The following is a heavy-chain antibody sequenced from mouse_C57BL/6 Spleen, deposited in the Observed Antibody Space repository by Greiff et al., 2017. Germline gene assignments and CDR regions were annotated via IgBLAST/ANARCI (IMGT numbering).Heavy chain of an antibody. J-gene: IGHJ4*01. CDR2: IYPADSET. V-gene: IGHV1-61*01. CDR3: ARWGQGAQATGAMDY. D-gene: IGHD3-2*02. CDR1: GYTFTSYW. Sequence: VQLQQPGAELVRPGSSVKLSCKASGYTFTSYWMDWVKQRPGQGLEWIGNIYPADSETHYNQKFKDKGTMTVDKSSSTAYLQLSSLTSEDSAVYYCARWGQGAQATGAMDYWGQGTSVTVSS.